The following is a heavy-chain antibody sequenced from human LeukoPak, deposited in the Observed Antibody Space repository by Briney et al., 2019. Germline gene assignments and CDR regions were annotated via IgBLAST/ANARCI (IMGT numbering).Heavy chain of an antibody. Sequence: ASVKVSCTASGGTFSSYAISWVRQAPGQGLEWMGGIIPIFGAANYAQKFQGRVTITADESTSTAYMELSSLRSEDTAVYYCARAALWFGELLSSLPNWFDPWGQGTLVTVSS. CDR3: ARAALWFGELLSSLPNWFDP. J-gene: IGHJ5*02. D-gene: IGHD3-10*01. V-gene: IGHV1-69*13. CDR1: GGTFSSYA. CDR2: IIPIFGAA.